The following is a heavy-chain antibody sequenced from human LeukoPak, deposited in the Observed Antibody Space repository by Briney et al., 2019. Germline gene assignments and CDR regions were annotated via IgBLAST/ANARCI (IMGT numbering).Heavy chain of an antibody. Sequence: SQTPSLTSAISRDSASSNSAVCNRIRQSPSGGLEWLGRTYYRSKWKNDYAASVKSRLVINPVTSNNQFSLQLNSVTPEDTAVYYCSRGGAGAEAAFDSWGQGTLVTVSS. V-gene: IGHV6-1*01. D-gene: IGHD6-19*01. CDR2: TYYRSKWKN. J-gene: IGHJ4*02. CDR3: SRGGAGAEAAFDS. CDR1: RDSASSNSAV.